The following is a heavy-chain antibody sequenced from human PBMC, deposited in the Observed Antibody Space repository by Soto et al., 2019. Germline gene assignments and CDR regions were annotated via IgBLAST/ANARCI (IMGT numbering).Heavy chain of an antibody. J-gene: IGHJ4*02. CDR2: TSYDGSNN. D-gene: IGHD3-16*01. V-gene: IGHV3-33*05. Sequence: QVQLVESGGGVVQPGTSLRLSCVGSGFTFRSYVIHWVRQAPGKGLEWDALTSYDGSNNFYGDSVKGRFTISRHNSRNTVELQMDSLRFEDPALYYCARWGTTGGLAVWGQGTLVSVSS. CDR1: GFTFRSYV. CDR3: ARWGTTGGLAV.